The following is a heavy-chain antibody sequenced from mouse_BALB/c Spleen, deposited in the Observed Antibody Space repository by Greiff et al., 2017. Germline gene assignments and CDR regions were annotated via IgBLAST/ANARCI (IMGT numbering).Heavy chain of an antibody. V-gene: IGHV5-15*02. CDR1: GFTFSDYG. D-gene: IGHD4-1*01. J-gene: IGHJ4*01. CDR3: ARVLGPFYAMDY. CDR2: ISNLAYSI. Sequence: DVQLVESGGGLVQPGGSRKLSCAASGFTFSDYGMAWVRQAPGKGPEWVAFISNLAYSIYYADTVTGRFTISRENAKNTLYLEMSSLRSEDTAMYYCARVLGPFYAMDYWGQGTSVTVSS.